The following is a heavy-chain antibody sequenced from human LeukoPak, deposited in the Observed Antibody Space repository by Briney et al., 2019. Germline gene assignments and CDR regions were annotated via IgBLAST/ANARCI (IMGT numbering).Heavy chain of an antibody. V-gene: IGHV3-7*03. Sequence: GGSLRLSCAVSGFTFSGFWMSRTRQAPGKGLEWVASINSDGSEGYYADVVKGRFTISRDNAKNSLYLQINSLRAEDTAVYYCARSSYSSSSSVWGQGTMVTVSS. CDR2: INSDGSEG. CDR1: GFTFSGFW. J-gene: IGHJ3*01. CDR3: ARSSYSSSSSV. D-gene: IGHD6-6*01.